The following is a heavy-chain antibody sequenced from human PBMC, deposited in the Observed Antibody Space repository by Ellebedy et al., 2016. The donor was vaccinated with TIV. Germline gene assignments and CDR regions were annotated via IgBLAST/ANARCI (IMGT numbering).Heavy chain of an antibody. V-gene: IGHV3-49*04. CDR3: AKAAQGSFWNGYSTDY. J-gene: IGHJ4*02. D-gene: IGHD3-3*01. CDR2: IRSKAFGGTT. CDR1: GFTFSSYW. Sequence: GESLKISCAASGFTFSSYWMHWVRQAPGKGLEWVGFIRSKAFGGTTEYAASVKGRFTISRDDSKSIAYLQMNSLKTEDTAMYYCAKAAQGSFWNGYSTDYWGQGTLVTVSS.